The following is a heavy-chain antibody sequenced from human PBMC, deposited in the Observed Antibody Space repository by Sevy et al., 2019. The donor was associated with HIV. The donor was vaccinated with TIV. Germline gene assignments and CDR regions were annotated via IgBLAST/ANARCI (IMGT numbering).Heavy chain of an antibody. CDR3: AKDVAVVVVAATPVQSDY. D-gene: IGHD2-15*01. CDR1: GFTFSSYG. V-gene: IGHV3-30*18. J-gene: IGHJ4*02. Sequence: GGSLRLSCAASGFTFSSYGMHWVRQAPGKGLEWVAVISYDGSNKYYADSVKGRFTISRDNSKNTLYLQMNSLRAEDTAVYYCAKDVAVVVVAATPVQSDYWGQGTLVTVSS. CDR2: ISYDGSNK.